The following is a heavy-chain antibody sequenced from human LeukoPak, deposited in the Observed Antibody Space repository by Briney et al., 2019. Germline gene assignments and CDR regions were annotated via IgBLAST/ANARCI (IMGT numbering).Heavy chain of an antibody. CDR1: GFTFSNYW. V-gene: IGHV3-7*01. CDR2: IKQDESEK. D-gene: IGHD2-2*01. Sequence: GGSLRLSCSASGFTFSNYWISWVRQAPGKGLEWVANIKQDESEKYYVDSVKGRFTISRDNAKSSLYLQMNSLRAEDTAVYYCARALDSSSSRYQAFEEWGQGTLVTVPS. CDR3: ARALDSSSSRYQAFEE. J-gene: IGHJ4*02.